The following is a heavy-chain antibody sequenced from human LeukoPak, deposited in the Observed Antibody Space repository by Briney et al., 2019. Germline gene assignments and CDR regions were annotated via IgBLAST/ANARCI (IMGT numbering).Heavy chain of an antibody. Sequence: ASVKVSCKASGYTFTSYYMHWVRQSPGQGLEWMGIINPSGGSTSYAQKFQGRVTMTRDTSTSTVYMELSSLRSEDTAVYYCARDGGSTPPRSNWFDPWGQGTLVTVSS. D-gene: IGHD2-15*01. V-gene: IGHV1-46*01. CDR1: GYTFTSYY. CDR2: INPSGGST. CDR3: ARDGGSTPPRSNWFDP. J-gene: IGHJ5*02.